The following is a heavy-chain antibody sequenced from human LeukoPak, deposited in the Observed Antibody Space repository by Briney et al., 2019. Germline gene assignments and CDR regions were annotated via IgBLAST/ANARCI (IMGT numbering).Heavy chain of an antibody. J-gene: IGHJ4*02. CDR2: INHSGST. D-gene: IGHD3-3*01. V-gene: IGHV4-34*01. Sequence: GSLRLSCTASGFTFGDYAMSWFRQAPGKGLEWIGEINHSGSTNYNPSLKSRVTISVDTSKNQFSLKLSSVTAADTAVYYCARLRFLEWLLYGKGYYFDYWGQGTLVTVSS. CDR1: GFTFGDYA. CDR3: ARLRFLEWLLYGKGYYFDY.